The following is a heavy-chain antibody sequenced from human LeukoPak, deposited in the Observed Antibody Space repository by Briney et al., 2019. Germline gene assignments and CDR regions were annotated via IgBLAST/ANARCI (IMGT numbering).Heavy chain of an antibody. V-gene: IGHV3-9*01. D-gene: IGHD6-13*01. Sequence: GGSLRLSCAASGFTFDDYAMHWVRQAPGKGLEWVSGISWNSGSIGYADSVRGRFTISRDNAKNSLYLQMNSLRAEDTALYYCAKGGGYSSSWYLYFDYWGQGTLVTVSS. CDR3: AKGGGYSSSWYLYFDY. J-gene: IGHJ4*02. CDR1: GFTFDDYA. CDR2: ISWNSGSI.